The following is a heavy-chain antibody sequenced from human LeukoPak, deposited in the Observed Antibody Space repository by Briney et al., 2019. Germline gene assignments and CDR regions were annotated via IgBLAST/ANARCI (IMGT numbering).Heavy chain of an antibody. J-gene: IGHJ4*02. CDR3: AREGPLRQDFDY. CDR2: IYYSGST. D-gene: IGHD3-3*01. CDR1: GGSISTYY. Sequence: SETLSLTCTVSGGSISTYYWSWIRQPPGKGLEWIGYIYYSGSTNYNPSLKSRVTISVDTSKNQFSLKLSSVTAADTAVYYCAREGPLRQDFDYWGQGTLVTVSS. V-gene: IGHV4-59*01.